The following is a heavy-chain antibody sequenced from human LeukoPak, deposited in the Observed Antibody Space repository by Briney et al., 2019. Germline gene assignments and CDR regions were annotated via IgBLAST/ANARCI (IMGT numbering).Heavy chain of an antibody. V-gene: IGHV3-30*02. J-gene: IGHJ4*02. CDR3: AKDTLRGSYPGYFDY. Sequence: PGGSLRLSCAASGFTFRSYGMHWVRQAPGKGLEWVAFIRYDGSNKDYADSVKGRFTISRDNSKNTLYLQMNSLRPGDTAVYYCAKDTLRGSYPGYFDYWGQGTLVTVSS. D-gene: IGHD1-26*01. CDR1: GFTFRSYG. CDR2: IRYDGSNK.